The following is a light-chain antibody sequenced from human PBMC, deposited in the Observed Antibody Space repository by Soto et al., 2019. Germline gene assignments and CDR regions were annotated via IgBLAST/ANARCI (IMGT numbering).Light chain of an antibody. J-gene: IGKJ1*01. V-gene: IGKV1-5*01. CDR3: QQYSSFSRT. CDR2: DAS. CDR1: QTISTW. Sequence: DIQMAQSPSTLSASLAYRFTITCLASQTISTWLAWYQQKPGKAPELLIYDASTLESGVPSRFSGSGSGTEFSLTISSLQPDDFATFYCQQYSSFSRTFGQGTKVDIK.